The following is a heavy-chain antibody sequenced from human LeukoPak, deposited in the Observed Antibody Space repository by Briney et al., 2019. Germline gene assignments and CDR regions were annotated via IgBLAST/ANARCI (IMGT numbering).Heavy chain of an antibody. CDR1: GFTFSTFW. J-gene: IGHJ4*02. CDR2: IKHDGSEK. CDR3: AKVMPLYQLQWGLYDY. D-gene: IGHD2-2*01. V-gene: IGHV3-7*03. Sequence: GGSLRLSCAASGFTFSTFWMTWVRQTPGKRLEWVANIKHDGSEKNYADSLKGRFTISRDNAKNSLYLQMNSLRAEDTAVYYCAKVMPLYQLQWGLYDYWGQGTLVTVSS.